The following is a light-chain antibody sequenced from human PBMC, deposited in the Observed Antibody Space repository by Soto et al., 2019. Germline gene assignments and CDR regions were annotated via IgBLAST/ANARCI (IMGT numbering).Light chain of an antibody. V-gene: IGKV3-15*01. CDR3: QQYDGWPRT. J-gene: IGKJ1*01. CDR1: QRVGIN. CDR2: SAS. Sequence: EIVMTQSPATLSVSPGETATLSCRASQRVGINLAWYQQKPGQAPRLLIYSASTRASGIPDRFSGSGSGTEFTLTISRLQSEDFALFYCQQYDGWPRTFGQGTKVEI.